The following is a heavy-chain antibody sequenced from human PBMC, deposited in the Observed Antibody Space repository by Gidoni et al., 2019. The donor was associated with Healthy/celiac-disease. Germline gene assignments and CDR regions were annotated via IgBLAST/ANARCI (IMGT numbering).Heavy chain of an antibody. D-gene: IGHD6-6*01. CDR2: IYHSGST. CDR3: ARDRKSSEYYFDY. J-gene: IGHJ4*02. Sequence: QVQLQESGPGLVKPSATLSLTCTVSGYSISSGYYCGWIRQPPGKGLEWIGSIYHSGSTYYNPSLKSRGTISVDTSKNQFSLKLSSVTAADTAVYYCARDRKSSEYYFDYWGQGTLFTVSS. V-gene: IGHV4-38-2*02. CDR1: GYSISSGYY.